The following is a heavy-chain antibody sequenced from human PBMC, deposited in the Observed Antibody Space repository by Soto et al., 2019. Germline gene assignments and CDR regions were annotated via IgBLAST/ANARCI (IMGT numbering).Heavy chain of an antibody. CDR1: GFTFSSYE. CDR2: ISGSGSTI. J-gene: IGHJ6*02. CDR3: ARDSRMDV. Sequence: VGSLRLSCAASGFTFSSYEMNWVRQAPGKGLEWVSYISGSGSTIYYADSVKGRFTISRDNAKNSLYLQMNSLRAEDTAVYYCARDSRMDVWGQGTTVTVSS. V-gene: IGHV3-48*03.